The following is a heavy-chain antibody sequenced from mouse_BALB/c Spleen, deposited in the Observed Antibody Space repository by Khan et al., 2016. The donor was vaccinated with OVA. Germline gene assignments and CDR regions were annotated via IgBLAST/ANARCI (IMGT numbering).Heavy chain of an antibody. D-gene: IGHD4-1*01. Sequence: VQLQQSGADLVKPGASVKLSCKTSGYTFTNYLFHWVRQRPGQGLEWIGEIYPGDGRSTNPENFKNKATLTVAISSTSAYMQLTSLTTEDSAVYYCTRNAGFGNYFDYWGQGSTLTVSS. J-gene: IGHJ2*01. V-gene: IGHV1S81*02. CDR2: IYPGDGRS. CDR1: GYTFTNYL. CDR3: TRNAGFGNYFDY.